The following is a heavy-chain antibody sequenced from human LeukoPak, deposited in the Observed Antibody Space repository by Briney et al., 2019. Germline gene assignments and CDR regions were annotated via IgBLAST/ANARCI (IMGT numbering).Heavy chain of an antibody. CDR1: GYTFTSYG. CDR2: ISAYNGNT. Sequence: ASVKVSCEASGYTFTSYGISWVRQAPGQGLEWMGWISAYNGNTNYAQKLQGRVTMTTDTSTSTAYMELRSLRSDDTAVYYCARTSDSVAGTRLFDYWGQGTLVTVSS. D-gene: IGHD6-19*01. J-gene: IGHJ4*02. CDR3: ARTSDSVAGTRLFDY. V-gene: IGHV1-18*01.